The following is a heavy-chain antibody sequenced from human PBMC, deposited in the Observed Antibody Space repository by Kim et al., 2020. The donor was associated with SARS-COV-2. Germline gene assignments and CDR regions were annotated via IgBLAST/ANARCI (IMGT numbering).Heavy chain of an antibody. V-gene: IGHV1-69*01. J-gene: IGHJ4*02. Sequence: AQKFQGRVTITADESTSTAYMELSSLRSEDTAVYYCASGILSGWYSNFDYWGQGTLVTVSS. D-gene: IGHD6-19*01. CDR3: ASGILSGWYSNFDY.